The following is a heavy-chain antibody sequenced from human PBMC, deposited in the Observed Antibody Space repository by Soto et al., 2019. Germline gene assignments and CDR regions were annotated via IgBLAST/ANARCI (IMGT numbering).Heavy chain of an antibody. CDR1: GFTFSSYG. CDR3: AKDRSGDPPFWWFDP. Sequence: QVQLVESGGGVVQPGRSLRLSCAASGFTFSSYGMHWVRQAPGKGLEWVAVISYDGSNKYYADSVKGRFTISRDNSKNTLYLQMNSLRAEDTAVYYCAKDRSGDPPFWWFDPWGQGTLVTVSS. D-gene: IGHD4-17*01. V-gene: IGHV3-30*18. CDR2: ISYDGSNK. J-gene: IGHJ5*02.